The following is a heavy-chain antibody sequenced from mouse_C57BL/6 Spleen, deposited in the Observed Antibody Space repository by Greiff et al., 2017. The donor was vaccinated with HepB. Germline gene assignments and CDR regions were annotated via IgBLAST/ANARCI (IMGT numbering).Heavy chain of an antibody. Sequence: VQLQESGAELVRPGTSVKVSCKASGYAFTNYLIEWVKQRPGQGLEWIGVINPGSGGTNYNEKFKGKATLTADKSSSTAYMQLSSLTSEDSAVYFCARSGLRYYAMDYWGQGTSVTVSS. CDR2: INPGSGGT. D-gene: IGHD2-4*01. CDR3: ARSGLRYYAMDY. V-gene: IGHV1-54*01. CDR1: GYAFTNYL. J-gene: IGHJ4*01.